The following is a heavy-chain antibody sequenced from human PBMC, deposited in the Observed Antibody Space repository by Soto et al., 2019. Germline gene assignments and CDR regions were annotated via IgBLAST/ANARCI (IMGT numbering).Heavy chain of an antibody. J-gene: IGHJ5*02. CDR2: IYWDDDK. CDR1: GFSLSTSGVG. V-gene: IGHV2-5*02. Sequence: QITLKESGPTLVKPTQPLTLTCTLSGFSLSTSGVGVGWIRQPPGKALEWLTLIYWDDDKRYSPSLKSRLTITKDTSKNQVVLTMTNMDPVDTATYYCALRRGYCSGGSCYSIWFDPWGQGTLVTVSS. CDR3: ALRRGYCSGGSCYSIWFDP. D-gene: IGHD2-15*01.